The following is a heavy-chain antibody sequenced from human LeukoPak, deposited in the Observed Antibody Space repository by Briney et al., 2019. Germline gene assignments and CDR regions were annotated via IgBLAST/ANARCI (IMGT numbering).Heavy chain of an antibody. D-gene: IGHD5-18*01. CDR2: IYSSGST. J-gene: IGHJ3*02. CDR1: GASINSGSNY. Sequence: PSETLSLTCRVSGASINSGSNYWGWIRQPPGKTLEWIGSIYSSGSTYYNPSFKSRVIIMIDTPKNHFSLTLSSVTAADTAVYYCARSDGYGLVGIWGQGTMVTVSS. V-gene: IGHV4-39*07. CDR3: ARSDGYGLVGI.